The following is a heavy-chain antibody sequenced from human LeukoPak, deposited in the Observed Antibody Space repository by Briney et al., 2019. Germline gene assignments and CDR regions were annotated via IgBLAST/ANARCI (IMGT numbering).Heavy chain of an antibody. J-gene: IGHJ4*02. Sequence: ASVKVSCKASGYTFTSYYMHWARQAPGQGLEWMGVINPSGGSTSYAQKFQGRVTMTRDMSTSTVYMELSSLRSEDTAVYYCARGTYYDSSAYSGVRLFDYWGQGTLVTVSS. CDR1: GYTFTSYY. D-gene: IGHD3-22*01. CDR2: INPSGGST. V-gene: IGHV1-46*01. CDR3: ARGTYYDSSAYSGVRLFDY.